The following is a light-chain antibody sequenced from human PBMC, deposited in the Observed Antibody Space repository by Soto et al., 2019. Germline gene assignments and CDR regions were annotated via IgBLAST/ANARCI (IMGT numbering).Light chain of an antibody. CDR2: EVS. CDR3: QSYDSRLSAHNYV. J-gene: IGLJ1*01. Sequence: QSALTQPPSASGSPGQSVTISCTGTSSDVGGYNYVSWYQQHPGKAPKLMIYEVSKRPSGVPDRFSGSKSGNTASLTVSGLQAEDEADYYCQSYDSRLSAHNYVFGTGTKLTVL. V-gene: IGLV2-8*01. CDR1: SSDVGGYNY.